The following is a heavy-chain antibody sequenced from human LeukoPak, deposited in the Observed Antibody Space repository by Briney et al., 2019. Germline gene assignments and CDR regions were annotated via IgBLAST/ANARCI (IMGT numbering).Heavy chain of an antibody. CDR1: GYTFTGYY. CDR3: ERDGGMVRGSHGP. CDR2: INPNRGGT. Sequence: ASVKVSCKASGYTFTGYYMHWVRQAPGQGLEWMGRINPNRGGTNYAQKVQGRVTMTRDRSITTAYMDLRRLRSDETAVYSCERDGGMVRGSHGPWGQGNLVTVSS. V-gene: IGHV1-2*06. D-gene: IGHD3-10*01. J-gene: IGHJ5*02.